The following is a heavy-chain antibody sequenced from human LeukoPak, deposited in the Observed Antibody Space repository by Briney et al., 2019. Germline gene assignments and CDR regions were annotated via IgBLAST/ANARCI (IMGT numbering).Heavy chain of an antibody. CDR2: ISFDGSNK. CDR3: AKDWDPDY. D-gene: IGHD1-26*01. CDR1: GFTFSSFG. J-gene: IGHJ4*02. V-gene: IGHV3-33*06. Sequence: PGMSLRLSCAASGFTFSSFGMHWVRQAPGKGLEWVAVISFDGSNKYYGDSVKCRFTISRDNSKNTLYLQMNSLRAEDTAVYYCAKDWDPDYWGQGTLVTVSS.